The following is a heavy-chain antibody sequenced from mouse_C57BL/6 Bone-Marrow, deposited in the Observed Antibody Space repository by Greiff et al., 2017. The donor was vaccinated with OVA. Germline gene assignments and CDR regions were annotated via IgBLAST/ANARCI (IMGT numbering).Heavy chain of an antibody. CDR2: INPNNGGT. CDR1: GYTFTDYN. D-gene: IGHD1-1*01. CDR3: AKISADYCGSSYPYYFDY. J-gene: IGHJ2*01. V-gene: IGHV1-18*01. Sequence: VQLKQSGPELVQPGASVKIPCKASGYTFTDYNMDWVKQSHGKSLEWIGDINPNNGGTIYNQTFKGKATLTVDKSSSTAYMELRSLTSEDTAVYYWAKISADYCGSSYPYYFDYWGQGTTLTVSS.